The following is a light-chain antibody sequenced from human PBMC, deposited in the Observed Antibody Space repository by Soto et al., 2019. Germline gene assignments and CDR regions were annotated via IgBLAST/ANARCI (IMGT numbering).Light chain of an antibody. V-gene: IGKV1-39*01. Sequence: DIHMTQSPSSLSASVGDRVSITCRASQSISTYVNWYQQKPGTAPNLLIYRASTLESGVPSRFSGSGSGTDFTLTISSLQPADFSTYYCQQSFSTPITFGQGTRLEIK. CDR3: QQSFSTPIT. J-gene: IGKJ5*01. CDR1: QSISTY. CDR2: RAS.